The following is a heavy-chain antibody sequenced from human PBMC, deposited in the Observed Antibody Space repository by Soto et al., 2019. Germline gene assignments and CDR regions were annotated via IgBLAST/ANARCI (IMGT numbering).Heavy chain of an antibody. D-gene: IGHD2-8*02. CDR1: GRSFSGYY. CDR2: INHSGST. J-gene: IGHJ6*02. V-gene: IGHV4-34*01. Sequence: SETLSLTCAVYGRSFSGYYWSWIRQPPGKGLEWSGEINHSGSTNYNPSLKSRVTISVDTSKNQFSLKLGAVTAGDTAVYYCARGNKGTGGMDVWGQGTTVTVSS. CDR3: ARGNKGTGGMDV.